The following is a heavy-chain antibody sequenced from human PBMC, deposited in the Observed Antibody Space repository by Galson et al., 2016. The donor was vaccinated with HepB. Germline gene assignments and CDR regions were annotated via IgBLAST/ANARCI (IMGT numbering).Heavy chain of an antibody. CDR3: AKGDIMYGYSSFDY. CDR2: ISHSGDGA. Sequence: SLRLSCAASGFTFSTYAMTWVRQAPGKGLEWVSSISHSGDGAYHSDSVKGRFTISRDNSKKTLFLQMNSLRADDTAVYSCAKGDIMYGYSSFDYWGQGTLVTVSS. J-gene: IGHJ4*02. V-gene: IGHV3-23*01. D-gene: IGHD5-18*01. CDR1: GFTFSTYA.